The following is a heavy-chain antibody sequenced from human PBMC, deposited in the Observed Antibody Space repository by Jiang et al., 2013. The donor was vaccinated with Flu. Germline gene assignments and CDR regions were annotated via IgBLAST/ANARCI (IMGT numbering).Heavy chain of an antibody. CDR3: ARGSGNYGSYGMDV. Sequence: TSQTLSLTCTVSGASITSGSFYWSWIRQPAGKGLEWIGRIYPTGRTSYSPSLKSRIIISMDASKNQLSLKLSSVTAAGTAIYYCARGSGNYGSYGMDVWGQGTTVTVSS. J-gene: IGHJ6*02. CDR1: GASITSGSFY. V-gene: IGHV4-61*02. CDR2: IYPTGRT. D-gene: IGHD1-26*01.